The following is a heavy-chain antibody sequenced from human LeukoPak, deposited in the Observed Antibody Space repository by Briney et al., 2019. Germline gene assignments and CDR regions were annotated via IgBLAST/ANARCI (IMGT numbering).Heavy chain of an antibody. CDR2: IRYDGSNK. CDR1: GFTFSSYG. J-gene: IGHJ4*02. CDR3: ATFPRTRSVAIDY. D-gene: IGHD5-12*01. V-gene: IGHV3-30*02. Sequence: GGSLKLSCAASGFTFSSYGMHWVRQAPGKGLEGVAFIRYDGSNKYYADSVEGRFTISRDNSKNTLYLQMNSLRAEDTAVYYCATFPRTRSVAIDYWGQGTLVTVSS.